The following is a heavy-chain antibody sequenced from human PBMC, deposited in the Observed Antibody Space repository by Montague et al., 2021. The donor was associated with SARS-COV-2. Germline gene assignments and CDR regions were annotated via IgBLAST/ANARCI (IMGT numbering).Heavy chain of an antibody. CDR1: GGSITDRTYY. CDR3: ARHWGIAAAGN. CDR2: INYSGTT. D-gene: IGHD6-13*01. J-gene: IGHJ4*02. V-gene: IGHV4-39*01. Sequence: SETLSLTCSVSGGSITDRTYYWGCIRQSPGKGLEWIGAINYSGTTYYXXSLKSRVTISLDTARNRFSLKMTSVTAADTAVYYCARHWGIAAAGNWGQGTLVTGSS.